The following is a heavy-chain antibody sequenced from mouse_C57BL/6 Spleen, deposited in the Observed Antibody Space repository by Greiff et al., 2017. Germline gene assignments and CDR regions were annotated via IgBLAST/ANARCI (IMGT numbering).Heavy chain of an antibody. CDR1: GYTFTDYE. V-gene: IGHV1-15*01. CDR2: IDPETGGT. CDR3: TRGVITTVVAHYWDFDV. J-gene: IGHJ1*03. D-gene: IGHD1-1*01. Sequence: QVQLKQSGAELVRPGASVTLSCKASGYTFTDYEMHWVKQTPVHGLEWIGAIDPETGGTAYNQKFKGKAILTADKSSSTAYMELRSLTSEDSAVYYCTRGVITTVVAHYWDFDVWGTGTTVTVSS.